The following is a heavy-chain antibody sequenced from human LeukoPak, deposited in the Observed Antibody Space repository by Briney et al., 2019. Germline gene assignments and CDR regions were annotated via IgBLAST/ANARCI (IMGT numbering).Heavy chain of an antibody. CDR3: AKDRAPWYSGSYYGIGY. V-gene: IGHV3-53*05. Sequence: GGSLRLSCAASGFTVSSNYLSWVRQAPGKGLEWVSVIYIGGSTYYPDSVRGRFTISRDNSKNTLYLQMNSLRAEDTAVYYCAKDRAPWYSGSYYGIGYWGQGTLVTVSS. CDR1: GFTVSSNY. CDR2: IYIGGST. J-gene: IGHJ4*02. D-gene: IGHD1-26*01.